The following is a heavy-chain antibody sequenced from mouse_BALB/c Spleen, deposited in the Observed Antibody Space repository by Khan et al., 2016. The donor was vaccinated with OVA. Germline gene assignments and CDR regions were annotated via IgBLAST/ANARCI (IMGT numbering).Heavy chain of an antibody. CDR3: ATSYYDGYYFDY. CDR2: ISGDSSTI. V-gene: IGHV5-17*02. D-gene: IGHD1-1*01. CDR1: GFTFSSYG. Sequence: EVELVVSGGGLVQPGGSRKLSCAASGFTFSSYGMHWVRQAPEKGLEWVAYISGDSSTIYYTDTVKGRFTISRVNPKNTLSLQMTSLMSEYTAMYYWATSYYDGYYFDYWGPGTTLTVSS. J-gene: IGHJ2*01.